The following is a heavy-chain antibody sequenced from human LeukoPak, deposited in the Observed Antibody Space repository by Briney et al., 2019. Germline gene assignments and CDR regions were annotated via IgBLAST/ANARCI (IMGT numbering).Heavy chain of an antibody. CDR2: ISWNSGSI. V-gene: IGHV3-9*01. J-gene: IGHJ5*02. D-gene: IGHD3-22*01. CDR1: GFTFDDYA. CDR3: AKGGADSSGYSLNWFDP. Sequence: GGSLRLSCAASGFTFDDYAMHWVRQAPGKGLEWVSGISWNSGSIGYADSVKGRFTISRDNAKNSLYLQMNSLRAEDTALYYCAKGGADSSGYSLNWFDPWGQGTLVTVSS.